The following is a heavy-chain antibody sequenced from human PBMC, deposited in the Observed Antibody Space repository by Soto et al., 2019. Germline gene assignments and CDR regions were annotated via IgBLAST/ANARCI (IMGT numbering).Heavy chain of an antibody. CDR1: GYTFTSDY. D-gene: IGHD1-26*01. J-gene: IGHJ4*02. Sequence: GASVKVSCKASGYTFTSDYMHWVRQAPGQGLEWMGIMKPSAGSTTYAQQFQGRVTMTRDTSTSTVYMELSSLRSEDTAVYYCARDGTIPYLDYWGQGTPVTVSS. CDR2: MKPSAGST. V-gene: IGHV1-46*01. CDR3: ARDGTIPYLDY.